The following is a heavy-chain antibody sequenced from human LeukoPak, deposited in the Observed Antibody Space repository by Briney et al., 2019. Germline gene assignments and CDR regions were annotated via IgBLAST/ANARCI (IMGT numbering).Heavy chain of an antibody. CDR3: ATDTAMVPLDY. CDR2: ISGSGGST. V-gene: IGHV3-23*01. J-gene: IGHJ4*02. Sequence: SXXLSCAASGFTFSSYAMSWVRQAPGKGLEWVSAISGSGGSTYYADSVKGRFTISRDNSKNTLYLQMNSLRAEDTAVYYCATDTAMVPLDYWGQGTLVTVSS. CDR1: GFTFSSYA. D-gene: IGHD5-18*01.